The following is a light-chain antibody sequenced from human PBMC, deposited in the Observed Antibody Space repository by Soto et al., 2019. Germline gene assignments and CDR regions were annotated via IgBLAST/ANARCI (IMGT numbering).Light chain of an antibody. CDR2: DAS. CDR1: QNINAW. J-gene: IGKJ1*01. Sequence: DIHMTQSPASRSVSVGDRVTITCRTSQNINAWLAWYQQRPGQAPKLLIYDASTVQSGAPSRFSGSGSGTEFTPTISSLQPDDSATYYCQQYNSFPWTFSQGTKVDIK. CDR3: QQYNSFPWT. V-gene: IGKV1-5*01.